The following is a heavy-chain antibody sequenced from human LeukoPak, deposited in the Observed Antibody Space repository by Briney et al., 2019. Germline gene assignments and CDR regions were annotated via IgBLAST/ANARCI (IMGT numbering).Heavy chain of an antibody. D-gene: IGHD4-11*01. CDR1: GGSISSSSYY. CDR2: IYYSGST. Sequence: SETLSLTCTVSGGSISSSSYYWGWIRQPPGKGLGWIGSIYYSGSTYYNPSLKSRVTISVDTSKNQFSLKLSSVTAADTAVYYCARDRTTYDASDIWGQGTMVTVSP. J-gene: IGHJ3*02. V-gene: IGHV4-39*07. CDR3: ARDRTTYDASDI.